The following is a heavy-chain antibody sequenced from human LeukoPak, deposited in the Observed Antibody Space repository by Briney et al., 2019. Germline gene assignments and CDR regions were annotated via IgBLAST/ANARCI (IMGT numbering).Heavy chain of an antibody. Sequence: ASVTVSCKASGYTFTEYYMHWVRQAPGQGLEWMAWINPNSGGTDYAQKFQGRVTMTRDTSISTAYMELRRLRSDDTAVYYCARAYGSGNYATVYWGQGTLVTVSS. CDR2: INPNSGGT. CDR1: GYTFTEYY. D-gene: IGHD3-10*01. CDR3: ARAYGSGNYATVY. J-gene: IGHJ4*02. V-gene: IGHV1-2*02.